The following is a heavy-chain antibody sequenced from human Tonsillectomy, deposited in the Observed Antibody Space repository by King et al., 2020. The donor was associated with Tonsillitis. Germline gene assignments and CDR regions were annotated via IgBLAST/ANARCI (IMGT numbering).Heavy chain of an antibody. V-gene: IGHV3-30*18. Sequence: VQLVESGGGVVQPGRSLRLSCAATGFTFSSYGMHWVRQAPGKGLEWVAVISYDGSNKYYGDSVKGRFTISRDNPQNTLYLQMNSLGAEDTAVYYCAKAPALRYFDWSSPDYWGQGTLVTVSS. CDR3: AKAPALRYFDWSSPDY. CDR2: ISYDGSNK. J-gene: IGHJ4*02. D-gene: IGHD3-9*01. CDR1: GFTFSSYG.